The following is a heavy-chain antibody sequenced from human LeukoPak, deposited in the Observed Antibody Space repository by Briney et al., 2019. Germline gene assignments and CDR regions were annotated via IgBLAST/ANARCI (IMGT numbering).Heavy chain of an antibody. CDR2: ISSSGDST. V-gene: IGHV3-64*01. CDR1: GFTFSSYA. CDR3: ASSYCSNKNPFEY. D-gene: IGHD2-2*01. Sequence: GGSLRLSCAASGFTFSSYAMHWVRQAPGKGLEYVSAISSSGDSTYYANSVRGRFTISRDNSKNTLYLQMGSLRAEDTAVYYCASSYCSNKNPFEYWGQATLVTVSS. J-gene: IGHJ4*02.